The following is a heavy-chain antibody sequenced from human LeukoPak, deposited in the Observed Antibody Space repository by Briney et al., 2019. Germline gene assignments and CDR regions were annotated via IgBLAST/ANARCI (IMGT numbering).Heavy chain of an antibody. CDR2: IKQDGSEK. CDR1: GFTFSSYW. Sequence: PGGSLRLSCAASGFTFSSYWMGWVRQAPGKGLEWVANIKQDGSEKYYVDSVKGRFTISRDNAKNSLYLQMNSLRAEETAVYYCARGTTGTDLGFDPWGQGTLVTVSS. CDR3: ARGTTGTDLGFDP. D-gene: IGHD1-1*01. J-gene: IGHJ5*02. V-gene: IGHV3-7*01.